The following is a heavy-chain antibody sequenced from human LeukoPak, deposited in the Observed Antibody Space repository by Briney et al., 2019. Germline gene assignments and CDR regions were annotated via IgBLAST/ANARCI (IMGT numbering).Heavy chain of an antibody. CDR2: ISYSGST. CDR3: ARVGYCGGDCWGFDP. J-gene: IGHJ5*02. CDR1: GGSIRSNRYY. Sequence: SETLSLTSSVSGGSIRSNRYYWGWIRQPPGKGLEWIGSISYSGSTYYNPSLKSRVTISVDTSKNQFSLKLSSVTAADTAVYYCARVGYCGGDCWGFDPWGQGTLVTVSS. V-gene: IGHV4-39*07. D-gene: IGHD2-21*02.